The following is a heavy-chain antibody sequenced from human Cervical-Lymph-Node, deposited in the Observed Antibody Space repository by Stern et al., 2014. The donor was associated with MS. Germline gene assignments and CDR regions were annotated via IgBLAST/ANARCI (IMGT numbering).Heavy chain of an antibody. D-gene: IGHD2-2*01. Sequence: MQLVESGGALVKPGGSLRLSCAASGFTFSDYYMTWIRQAPGKGLEWVSYISASSSSTNYADSVKGRFTISRDNAKNTLYLQMNSLRAEDTAVYYCGRSASEIDYWGQGTRVTVSS. J-gene: IGHJ4*02. CDR3: GRSASEIDY. CDR2: ISASSSST. CDR1: GFTFSDYY. V-gene: IGHV3-11*06.